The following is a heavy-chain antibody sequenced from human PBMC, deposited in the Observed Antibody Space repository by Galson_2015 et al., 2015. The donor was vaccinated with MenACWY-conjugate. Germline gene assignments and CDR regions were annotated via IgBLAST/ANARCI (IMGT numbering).Heavy chain of an antibody. CDR2: MNPTSGNT. V-gene: IGHV1-8*01. Sequence: SVKVSCKASGYTFTFHDMSWVRQATGHGLECLGWMNPTSGNTGYAQKFQGRVTMTRNTSITTAYMELSSLNSEDTAVYFCARLTGGRFDLWGQGTLVTVSS. CDR3: ARLTGGRFDL. CDR1: GYTFTFHD. J-gene: IGHJ4*02. D-gene: IGHD7-27*01.